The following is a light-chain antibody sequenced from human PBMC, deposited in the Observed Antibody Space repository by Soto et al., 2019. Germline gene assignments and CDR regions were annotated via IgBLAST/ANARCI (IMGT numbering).Light chain of an antibody. CDR1: QSISSW. Sequence: DIQMTQSPSTLSASVGDRVTITCRASQSISSWLAWYQQKPGKAPKLLIYDASYLERGVPSRFSGSGSGTEFPPTISSLQHNDLAISSRKQYNSFCTFAKGTKV. J-gene: IGKJ1*01. CDR2: DAS. CDR3: KQYNSFCT. V-gene: IGKV1-5*01.